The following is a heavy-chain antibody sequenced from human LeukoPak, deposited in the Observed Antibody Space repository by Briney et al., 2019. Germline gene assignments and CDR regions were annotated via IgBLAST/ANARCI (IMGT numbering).Heavy chain of an antibody. CDR2: ISSSSSYI. J-gene: IGHJ5*02. V-gene: IGHV3-21*01. CDR1: GFTFSSYS. Sequence: AGGSLRLSCAASGFTFSSYSMNWVRQAPGKGLEWVSSISSSSSYIYYADSVKGRFTISRDNAKNSLYLQMNSLRAEDTAVYYFAKDLWNGLYGSGSYSGPNWFDPWGQGTLVTVSS. CDR3: AKDLWNGLYGSGSYSGPNWFDP. D-gene: IGHD3-10*01.